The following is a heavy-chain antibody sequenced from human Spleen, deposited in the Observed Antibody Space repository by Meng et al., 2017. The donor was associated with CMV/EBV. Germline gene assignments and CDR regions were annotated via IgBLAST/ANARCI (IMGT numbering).Heavy chain of an antibody. J-gene: IGHJ4*02. CDR1: GFTFSSYG. Sequence: GGSLRLSCGVSGFTFSSYGMHWVRQAPGKGLEWVAFIRYDGSKKYYADSVKGRFTISRDNSANTVYLQMNSLRAEDTALYYCARDARETGVSGFLEGFPSQFDYWGQGTLVTVSS. D-gene: IGHD3-3*01. CDR2: IRYDGSKK. V-gene: IGHV3-30*02. CDR3: ARDARETGVSGFLEGFPSQFDY.